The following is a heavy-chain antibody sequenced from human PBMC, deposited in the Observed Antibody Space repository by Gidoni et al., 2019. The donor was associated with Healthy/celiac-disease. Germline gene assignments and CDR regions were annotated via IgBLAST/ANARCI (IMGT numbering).Heavy chain of an antibody. CDR3: ARLAKSSRSPIDY. V-gene: IGHV4-39*01. CDR1: GRSISSSSYY. Sequence: QLQLQESGPGLVTPSETLSLTCTVSGRSISSSSYYWGWIRQPPGKGLEWLRRIYYSGSTYSTPSLTSRVTISVDTSKNQFSLKLSSVTAADTAVYYCARLAKSSRSPIDYWGQGTLVTVSS. D-gene: IGHD6-6*01. CDR2: IYYSGST. J-gene: IGHJ4*02.